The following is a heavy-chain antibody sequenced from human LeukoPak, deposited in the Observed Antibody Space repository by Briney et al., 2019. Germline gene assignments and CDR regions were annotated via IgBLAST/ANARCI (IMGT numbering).Heavy chain of an antibody. V-gene: IGHV1-2*02. D-gene: IGHD3-3*01. Sequence: GASVKVSCKASGYTFTGYYMHWVRQAPGQGLEWIGWINPKSGGTNYAQKFQGRVTMTRDTSISTAYMELSRLRSDDTAVYYCARGPTIFGVVIPLFDYWGQGTLVTVSS. CDR3: ARGPTIFGVVIPLFDY. J-gene: IGHJ4*02. CDR1: GYTFTGYY. CDR2: INPKSGGT.